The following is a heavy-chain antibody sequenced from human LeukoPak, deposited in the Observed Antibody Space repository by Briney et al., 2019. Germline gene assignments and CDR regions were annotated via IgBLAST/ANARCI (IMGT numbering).Heavy chain of an antibody. Sequence: SETLSLTCTVSGGSISSYYWSWIRQPPGKGLEWIGYIYYSGSTNYNPSLKSRVTISVDTSKNQFSLRLSSVTAADTAVYYCAGAAAGPHWFDPWGQGTLATVSS. CDR2: IYYSGST. CDR3: AGAAAGPHWFDP. CDR1: GGSISSYY. V-gene: IGHV4-59*01. J-gene: IGHJ5*02. D-gene: IGHD6-13*01.